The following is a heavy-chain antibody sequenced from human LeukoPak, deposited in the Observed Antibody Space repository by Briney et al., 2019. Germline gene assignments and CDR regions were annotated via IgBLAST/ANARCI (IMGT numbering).Heavy chain of an antibody. D-gene: IGHD2-2*02. Sequence: GGSLRLSCAASGFTFSSYSMNWVRQAPGKGLEWISYISSSSNTIYYADSVKGRFTISRDDAKNSLYLQMHSLRAEDTAVYYCARTQIVPAAIPPGSDYWGQGTLVTVSS. CDR3: ARTQIVPAAIPPGSDY. CDR1: GFTFSSYS. CDR2: ISSSSNTI. V-gene: IGHV3-48*01. J-gene: IGHJ4*02.